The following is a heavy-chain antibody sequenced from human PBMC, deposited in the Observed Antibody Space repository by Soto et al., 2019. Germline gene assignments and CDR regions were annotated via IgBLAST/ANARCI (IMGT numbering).Heavy chain of an antibody. CDR2: IYYSGST. J-gene: IGHJ6*03. CDR3: ARHFRNWNDGYYYYYYMDV. Sequence: SETLSLTCTVSGGSISSSSYYWGWIRQPPGKGLEWIGSIYYSGSTYYNPSLKSRVTISVDTSKNQFSLKLSSVTAADTAVYYCARHFRNWNDGYYYYYYMDVWGKGTTVTVSS. D-gene: IGHD1-1*01. V-gene: IGHV4-39*01. CDR1: GGSISSSSYY.